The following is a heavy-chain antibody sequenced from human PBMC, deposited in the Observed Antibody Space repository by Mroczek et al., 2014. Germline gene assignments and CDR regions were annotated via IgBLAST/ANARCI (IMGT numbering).Heavy chain of an antibody. V-gene: IGHV4-4*08. D-gene: IGHD6-19*01. CDR2: IHNSGST. CDR1: GGSINSRY. Sequence: QVQLVQSGPGLVKPSETLSLTCTVSGGSINSRYWTWIRQSPGKGLEWIGYIHNSGSTKYNPSLESRVTISLDTSSNQVYLNLRSVTAADTAVYYCTRLDSSGWYPWGQGSRGHRLL. J-gene: IGHJ5*02. CDR3: TRLDSSGWYP.